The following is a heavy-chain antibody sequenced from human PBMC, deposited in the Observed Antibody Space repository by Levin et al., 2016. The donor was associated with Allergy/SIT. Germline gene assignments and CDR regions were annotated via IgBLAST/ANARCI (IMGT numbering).Heavy chain of an antibody. CDR1: GGSFSGYY. J-gene: IGHJ6*02. V-gene: IGHV4-34*01. CDR2: INHSGST. D-gene: IGHD3-10*01. Sequence: SETLSLTCAVYGGSFSGYYWSWIRQPPGKGLEWIGEINHSGSTNYNPSLKSRVTISVDTSKNQFSLKLSSVTAADTAVYYCARDGSGSYRALFYYYYGMDVWGQGTTVTVSS. CDR3: ARDGSGSYRALFYYYYGMDV.